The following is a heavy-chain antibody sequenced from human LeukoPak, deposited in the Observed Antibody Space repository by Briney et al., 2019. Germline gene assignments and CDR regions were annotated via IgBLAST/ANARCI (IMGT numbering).Heavy chain of an antibody. CDR2: IYYSGST. CDR3: ARGSRDGYPSNY. J-gene: IGHJ4*02. Sequence: SETLSLTCTVSGGSISSSSYYWGWIRQPPGKGLEWIGSIYYSGSTYYNPSLKSRVPISVDTSKNQFSLKLSSVTAADTAVYYCARGSRDGYPSNYWGQGTLVTVSS. D-gene: IGHD5-24*01. V-gene: IGHV4-39*01. CDR1: GGSISSSSYY.